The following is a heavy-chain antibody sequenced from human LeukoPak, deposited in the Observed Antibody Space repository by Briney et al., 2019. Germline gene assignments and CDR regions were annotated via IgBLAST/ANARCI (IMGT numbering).Heavy chain of an antibody. CDR3: ARQLEYTHDAFDI. V-gene: IGHV5-51*01. Sequence: GESLKISCKGSGYSFTSYWIGWVRQMPGKGLEWMGIIYPGDSDTRYSPSFQGQVTISADKSISTAYLQWSSLKASDAAMYYCARQLEYTHDAFDIWGQGTMVTVSS. CDR2: IYPGDSDT. J-gene: IGHJ3*02. CDR1: GYSFTSYW. D-gene: IGHD3-3*01.